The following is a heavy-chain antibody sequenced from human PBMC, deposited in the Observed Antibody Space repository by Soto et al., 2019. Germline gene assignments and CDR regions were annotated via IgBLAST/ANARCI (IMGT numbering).Heavy chain of an antibody. D-gene: IGHD2-2*01. CDR2: ISGSGGST. CDR1: GCTISSYA. J-gene: IGHJ4*02. V-gene: IGHV3-23*01. CDR3: AKVTAEGYCSSTSCYDYYFDY. Sequence: GGSLILSCAASGCTISSYARSWVSKAPGKGLEWVSAISGSGGSTYYADSVKGRFTISRDNSKNTLYLQMNSLRAEDTAVYYCAKVTAEGYCSSTSCYDYYFDYWGQGTLVTVSS.